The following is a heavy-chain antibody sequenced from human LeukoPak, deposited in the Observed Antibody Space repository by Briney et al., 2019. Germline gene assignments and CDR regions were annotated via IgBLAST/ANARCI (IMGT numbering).Heavy chain of an antibody. CDR1: GYTFTSYG. CDR2: ISTYNGNT. V-gene: IGHV1-18*01. Sequence: ASVKVSCKASGYTFTSYGISWVRQAPGQGLEWMGWISTYNGNTNYVQKLQGRVTMTTDTSTSTAYMELRSLRSDDTAVYYCATCTSTSCYVLNYYYLDVWGKGTTVTVSS. J-gene: IGHJ6*03. CDR3: ATCTSTSCYVLNYYYLDV. D-gene: IGHD2-2*01.